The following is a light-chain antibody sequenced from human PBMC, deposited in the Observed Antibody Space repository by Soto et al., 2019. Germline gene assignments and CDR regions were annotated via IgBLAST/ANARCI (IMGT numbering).Light chain of an antibody. V-gene: IGKV3-11*01. Sequence: EIVLTQSPATLSLSPGERATLSCRASQSVSSYLAWYQQKPGQAPRLLIYDASNRATGIPARFSGSGSGTDFTLTISSLEPEDFAVYYCLQDYNNPWTFGQGTKVEIK. CDR1: QSVSSY. CDR2: DAS. J-gene: IGKJ1*01. CDR3: LQDYNNPWT.